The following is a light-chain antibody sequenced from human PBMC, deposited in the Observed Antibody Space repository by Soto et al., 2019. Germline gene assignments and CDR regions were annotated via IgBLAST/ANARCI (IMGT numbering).Light chain of an antibody. V-gene: IGKV4-1*01. CDR1: QSLFFSPNDKNY. CDR3: QQYYSTPLT. CDR2: WAS. Sequence: IVMTPSPDSPAVSLSEWATINGKSSQSLFFSPNDKNYLAWYQQRPGQPPKLLIYWASTRQSGVPDRFSGSGSGTDFTLTISSLQAEDVALYYCQQYYSTPLTFGGGTKVDIK. J-gene: IGKJ4*01.